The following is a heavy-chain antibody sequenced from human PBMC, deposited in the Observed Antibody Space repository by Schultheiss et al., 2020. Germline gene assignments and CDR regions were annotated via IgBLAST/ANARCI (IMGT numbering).Heavy chain of an antibody. CDR2: ISYDGSNK. CDR3: ARGRAGMVARPFQH. Sequence: SLRLSCAASGFTFSSYAMHWVRQAPGKGLEWVAVISYDGSNKYYADSVKGRFTISRDNSKNTLYLQMNSLRAEDTAVYYCARGRAGMVARPFQHWGQGTMVTVSS. J-gene: IGHJ1*01. CDR1: GFTFSSYA. V-gene: IGHV3-30*04. D-gene: IGHD2-15*01.